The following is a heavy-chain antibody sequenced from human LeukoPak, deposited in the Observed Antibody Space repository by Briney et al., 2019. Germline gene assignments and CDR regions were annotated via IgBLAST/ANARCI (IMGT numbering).Heavy chain of an antibody. CDR1: GDSISSYY. D-gene: IGHD4/OR15-4a*01. CDR2: IYYSGST. V-gene: IGHV4-59*01. Sequence: SETLSLTCTVSGDSISSYYWGWIRQPPGKGLEWTGYIYYSGSTTYNPSLKSRVTMSVDTSKNQFSLDLSSVTAADTAVYYCARDKISTIWGQGTLVTVSS. J-gene: IGHJ4*02. CDR3: ARDKISTI.